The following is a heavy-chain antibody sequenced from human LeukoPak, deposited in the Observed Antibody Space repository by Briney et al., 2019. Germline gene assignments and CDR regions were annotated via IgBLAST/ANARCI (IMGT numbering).Heavy chain of an antibody. J-gene: IGHJ3*02. D-gene: IGHD3-22*01. CDR2: FDPEDGET. Sequence: ASVKVSFKASGYTFTGYYMHWVRQAPGKGLEWMGGFDPEDGETIYAQKFQGRVTMTEDTSTDTAYMELSSLRSEDTAVYYCATDSRGRITMINDAFDIWGQGTMVTVSS. V-gene: IGHV1-24*01. CDR3: ATDSRGRITMINDAFDI. CDR1: GYTFTGYY.